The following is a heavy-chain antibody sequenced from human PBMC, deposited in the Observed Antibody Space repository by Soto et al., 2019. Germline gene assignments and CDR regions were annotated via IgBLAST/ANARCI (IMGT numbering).Heavy chain of an antibody. D-gene: IGHD3-22*01. CDR3: ARDRDPYDSSGYHFDY. V-gene: IGHV3-33*01. CDR1: GFTFSSYG. J-gene: IGHJ4*02. CDR2: IWYDGSNK. Sequence: PGGSLRLSCAASGFTFSSYGMHWVRQAPGKGLEWVAVIWYDGSNKYYADSVKGRFTISRDNSKNTLYLQMNSLRAEDTAVYYCARDRDPYDSSGYHFDYWCQGTLVTVSS.